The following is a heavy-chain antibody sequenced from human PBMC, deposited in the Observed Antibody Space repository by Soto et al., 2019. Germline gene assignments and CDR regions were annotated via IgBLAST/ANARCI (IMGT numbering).Heavy chain of an antibody. Sequence: DVQLLESGGGLVQPGGSLTLSCAASRFTFSDFAMSWVRQAPGKGLEWVSSIGGGGSDTYYADSVKARFTISRDNSKNTLYWQMDSLRDEDTAVYYCAKDAVPYNGKWDWFDSWGQGTLVIVSS. CDR1: RFTFSDFA. V-gene: IGHV3-23*01. CDR2: IGGGGSDT. CDR3: AKDAVPYNGKWDWFDS. J-gene: IGHJ5*01. D-gene: IGHD1-20*01.